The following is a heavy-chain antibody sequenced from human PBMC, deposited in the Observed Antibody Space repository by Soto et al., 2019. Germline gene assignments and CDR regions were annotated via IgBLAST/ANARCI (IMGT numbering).Heavy chain of an antibody. Sequence: PGGSLRLSCAASGFTFSSYVMNWVRQAPGKGLEWVSAITGGGGSTYYADSVKGRFTTSRDNSKNTLFLQMNSLRVEDTAFYYCATREGAGNGRFWGQGTLVTVSS. J-gene: IGHJ4*02. D-gene: IGHD2-8*01. CDR2: ITGGGGST. V-gene: IGHV3-23*01. CDR3: ATREGAGNGRF. CDR1: GFTFSSYV.